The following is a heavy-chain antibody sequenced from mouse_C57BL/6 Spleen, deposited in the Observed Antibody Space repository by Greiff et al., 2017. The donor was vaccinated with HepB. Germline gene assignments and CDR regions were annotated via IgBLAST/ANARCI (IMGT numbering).Heavy chain of an antibody. D-gene: IGHD2-4*01. CDR3: ARDHDRGNWYFDV. CDR1: GFTFSDYG. V-gene: IGHV5-17*01. J-gene: IGHJ1*03. CDR2: ISSGSSTI. Sequence: EVHLVESGGGLVKPGGSLKLSCAASGFTFSDYGMHWVRQAPEKGLEWVAYISSGSSTIYYADTVKGRFTISRDNAKNTLFLQMTSLRSEDTAMYYCARDHDRGNWYFDVWGTGTTVTVSS.